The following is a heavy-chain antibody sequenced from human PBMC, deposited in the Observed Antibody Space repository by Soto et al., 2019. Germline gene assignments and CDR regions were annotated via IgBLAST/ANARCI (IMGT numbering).Heavy chain of an antibody. CDR1: GFNFNNYG. J-gene: IGHJ6*02. D-gene: IGHD4-4*01. Sequence: QVQLVESGGGVVQPGRSLRLSCAASGFNFNNYGMHWVRQAPGKGLEWVTVISYDGNDKYYADSVTGRFTISRDNPKNTLYLEMNSLRPEDTAVYYCAKDVRSNDHYYYYYAMDVWGQGTTVTVSS. CDR3: AKDVRSNDHYYYYYAMDV. V-gene: IGHV3-30*18. CDR2: ISYDGNDK.